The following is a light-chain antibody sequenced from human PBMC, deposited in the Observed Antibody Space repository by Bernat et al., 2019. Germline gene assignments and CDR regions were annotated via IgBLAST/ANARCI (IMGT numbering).Light chain of an antibody. J-gene: IGKJ5*01. CDR1: QGVNSN. Sequence: EMVLTQSPATLSVSPGERVTLSCRASQGVNSNLAWYQQRSGQAPRLLIYGASTRAAGVPARFSGSGSGTDFTLTVTSLQSEDFVLYYCQQYNNWPITFGQGTRLDIK. CDR3: QQYNNWPIT. CDR2: GAS. V-gene: IGKV3-15*01.